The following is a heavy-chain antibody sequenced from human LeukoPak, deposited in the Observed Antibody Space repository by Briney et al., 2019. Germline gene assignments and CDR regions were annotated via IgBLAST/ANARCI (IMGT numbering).Heavy chain of an antibody. Sequence: GGSLRLSCAASGFTFSSYGMHWVRQAPGKGLEWVAVIWYDGSNKYYADSVKGRFTISRDNSKNTVHLHMNGLRVEDTAVYYCARDGIVGARALDFWGQGTQVTVSS. CDR2: IWYDGSNK. D-gene: IGHD1-26*01. CDR3: ARDGIVGARALDF. V-gene: IGHV3-33*01. CDR1: GFTFSSYG. J-gene: IGHJ1*01.